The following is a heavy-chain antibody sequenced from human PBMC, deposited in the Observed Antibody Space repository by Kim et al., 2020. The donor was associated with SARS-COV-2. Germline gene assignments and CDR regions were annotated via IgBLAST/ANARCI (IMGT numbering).Heavy chain of an antibody. D-gene: IGHD6-19*01. J-gene: IGHJ4*02. CDR1: GFTFSSYW. V-gene: IGHV3-7*03. CDR3: ARDKSQWLGYHPH. CDR2: IKQDGSEK. Sequence: GGSLRLSCAASGFTFSSYWMSWVRQAPGKGLEWVANIKQDGSEKYYVDSVKGRFTISRDNAKNSLYLQMNSLRAEDTAVYYCARDKSQWLGYHPHWGQGTLVTVSS.